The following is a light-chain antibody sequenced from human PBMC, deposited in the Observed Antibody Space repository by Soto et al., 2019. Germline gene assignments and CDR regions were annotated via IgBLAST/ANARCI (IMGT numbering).Light chain of an antibody. Sequence: EIVMTQSPATLSVSPGERVTLSCRASQSVGSNLAWYQQKPGLTPRVLIYDASTRATVTPARFSGSGSGTEFTLTISSLQSEDFAVYYCQQYDTWPLTFGGGTKVDIK. CDR3: QQYDTWPLT. CDR2: DAS. CDR1: QSVGSN. J-gene: IGKJ4*01. V-gene: IGKV3-15*01.